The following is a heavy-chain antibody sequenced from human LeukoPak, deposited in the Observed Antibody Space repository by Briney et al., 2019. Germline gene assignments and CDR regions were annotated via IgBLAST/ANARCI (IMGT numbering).Heavy chain of an antibody. V-gene: IGHV2-70*11. D-gene: IGHD5-18*01. Sequence: SGPTLVNPTQTLTLTCTFSGFSLSTSGMCVSWIRQPPGKALEWLARIDWDDDKYYSTSLKTRLTISKDTSKNHVVLTMTNMDPVDTATYYCARDTTDTAMGTTLDYWGQGTLVTVSS. CDR1: GFSLSTSGMC. J-gene: IGHJ4*02. CDR3: ARDTTDTAMGTTLDY. CDR2: IDWDDDK.